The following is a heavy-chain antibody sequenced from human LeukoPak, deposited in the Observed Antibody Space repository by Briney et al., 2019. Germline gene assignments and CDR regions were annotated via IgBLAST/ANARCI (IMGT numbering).Heavy chain of an antibody. CDR2: ISSSSSYI. V-gene: IGHV3-21*01. D-gene: IGHD2-15*01. Sequence: GGSLRLSCAASGFTSSSYSMNWVRQAPGQGLEWVSSISSSSSYIYYADSVKGRFTISRDNAKNSLYLQMNSLRAENTAVYYCARDSTSGGAYYFDYWGQGTLVTVSS. CDR3: ARDSTSGGAYYFDY. CDR1: GFTSSSYS. J-gene: IGHJ4*02.